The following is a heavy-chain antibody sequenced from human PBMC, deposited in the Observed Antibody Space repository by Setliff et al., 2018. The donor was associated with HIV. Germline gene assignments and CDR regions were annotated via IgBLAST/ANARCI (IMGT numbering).Heavy chain of an antibody. CDR3: ARPYDSLYG. Sequence: SETLSLTCTVSGGSIRVDNYFWGWIRQPPGGGLEWIGHLDHTRNPYYNPPLKSRVTISADTSKNQFYLKLTSVTAADTAIYYCARPYDSLYGWGQGVLVTVSS. CDR1: GGSIRVDNYF. J-gene: IGHJ4*02. CDR2: LDHTRNP. D-gene: IGHD3-22*01. V-gene: IGHV4-39*01.